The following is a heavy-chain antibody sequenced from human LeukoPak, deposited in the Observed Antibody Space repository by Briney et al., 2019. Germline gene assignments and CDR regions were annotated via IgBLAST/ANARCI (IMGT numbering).Heavy chain of an antibody. V-gene: IGHV1-18*01. J-gene: IGHJ5*02. Sequence: ASVTVSCKASGYTFTSYGISWVRQAPGQGLEWMGWIIAYNGNTNYAQKLQGRVTMTTDTSTSTAYMELRSLRSDDTAVYYCARVSSSIAASWFDPWGQGTLVTVSS. CDR3: ARVSSSIAASWFDP. D-gene: IGHD6-6*01. CDR1: GYTFTSYG. CDR2: IIAYNGNT.